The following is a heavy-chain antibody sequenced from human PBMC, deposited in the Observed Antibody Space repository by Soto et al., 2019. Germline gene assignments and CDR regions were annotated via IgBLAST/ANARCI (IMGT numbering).Heavy chain of an antibody. D-gene: IGHD5-12*01. CDR1: GFTFNRFN. CDR2: ISGSSTTI. V-gene: IGHV3-48*01. J-gene: IGHJ4*02. Sequence: EVQLVESGGGFVQPGGSLRLSCAASGFTFNRFNMNWVRQAPGKGLQWVSYISGSSTTIYSADSVKGRFTISRDNAKNSLYLQMSSLRVEDTAVDYCARDPYSGDELDFDSWGQGTLVTVSS. CDR3: ARDPYSGDELDFDS.